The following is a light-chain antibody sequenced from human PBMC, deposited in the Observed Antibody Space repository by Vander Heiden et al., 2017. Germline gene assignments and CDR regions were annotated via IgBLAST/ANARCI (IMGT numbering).Light chain of an antibody. V-gene: IGKV3-11*01. J-gene: IGKJ4*01. Sequence: IVLTPSPATLSLSPGERATLSCRASQSVSSYLAWYQQKPGQAPRLLIYDASNRATGIPARFSGSGSGTDFTLTISSLEPEDFAVYYCQQRSNWLALTFGGGTKVEIK. CDR2: DAS. CDR1: QSVSSY. CDR3: QQRSNWLALT.